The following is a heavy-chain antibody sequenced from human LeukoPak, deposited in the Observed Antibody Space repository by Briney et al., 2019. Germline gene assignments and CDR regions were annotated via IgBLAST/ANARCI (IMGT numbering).Heavy chain of an antibody. J-gene: IGHJ4*02. Sequence: PGGSLRLSCAACGFTFSSYWMTWVRQATGKGVEGVANIKYEGSEKYYGDSVKGRFTISRDNTKNSLYLQMNSLRAEDTAVYYCARVIVLVEGASDHFDYWGQGTPATVHS. CDR2: IKYEGSEK. CDR1: GFTFSSYW. D-gene: IGHD2-2*01. CDR3: ARVIVLVEGASDHFDY. V-gene: IGHV3-7*01.